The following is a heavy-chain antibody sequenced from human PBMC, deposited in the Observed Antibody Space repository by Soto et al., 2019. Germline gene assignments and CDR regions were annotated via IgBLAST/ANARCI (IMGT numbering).Heavy chain of an antibody. CDR2: IYHSGST. V-gene: IGHV4-4*02. J-gene: IGHJ3*02. CDR3: ARYCGGGSCYLGAFDI. D-gene: IGHD2-15*01. Sequence: SETLSLTCTVSGVSINSANWWTWVRQSPGKGLEWIGEIYHSGSTNFNPSLKSRVTISVDNSKNQFYLELTSVTAADTAVYYCARYCGGGSCYLGAFDIWGQGTMVTVSS. CDR1: GVSINSANW.